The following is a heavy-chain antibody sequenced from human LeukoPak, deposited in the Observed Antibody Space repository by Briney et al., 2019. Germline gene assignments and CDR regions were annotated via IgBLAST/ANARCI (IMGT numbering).Heavy chain of an antibody. CDR1: GFTFSSYE. D-gene: IGHD3-10*01. CDR3: ARAYYHGSGSYLFPPDY. J-gene: IGHJ4*02. CDR2: ISSSDSTI. Sequence: PGGSLRPSCAASGFTFSSYEMNWVRQAPGKGLEWVSYISSSDSTIYYADSVMGRFTISRDNAKNSLYLQMNSLRAEDTAVYYCARAYYHGSGSYLFPPDYWGQGTLVTVSS. V-gene: IGHV3-48*03.